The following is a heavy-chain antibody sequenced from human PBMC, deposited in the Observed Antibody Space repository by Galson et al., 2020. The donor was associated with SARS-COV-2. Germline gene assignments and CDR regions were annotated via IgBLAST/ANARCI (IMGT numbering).Heavy chain of an antibody. CDR3: AGEVVGATKYYYYYGMDV. D-gene: IGHD1-26*01. V-gene: IGHV4-39*07. CDR1: GGSISSSSYY. Sequence: TLSLTCTVSGGSISSSSYYWGWIRQPPGKGLEWIGSIYYSGSTYYNPSLKSRVTISVDTSKNQFSLKLSSVTAADTAVYYCAGEVVGATKYYYYYGMDVWGQGTTVTVSS. CDR2: IYYSGST. J-gene: IGHJ6*02.